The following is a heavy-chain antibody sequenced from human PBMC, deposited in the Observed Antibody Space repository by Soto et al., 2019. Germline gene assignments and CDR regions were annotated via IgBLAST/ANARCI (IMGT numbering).Heavy chain of an antibody. D-gene: IGHD1-26*01. J-gene: IGHJ5*02. V-gene: IGHV1-8*02. CDR2: MNPNSGKA. Sequence: QVQLVQSGAEVKKPGASVKVSCKASGYTFTNYDINWVRQAPGQGLEWMGCMNPNSGKAGYERKFQGRVTMTRDTSISTAYMEMTSLRSEATACYYCANTFLGTWGQGTLVTVSS. CDR3: ANTFLGT. CDR1: GYTFTNYD.